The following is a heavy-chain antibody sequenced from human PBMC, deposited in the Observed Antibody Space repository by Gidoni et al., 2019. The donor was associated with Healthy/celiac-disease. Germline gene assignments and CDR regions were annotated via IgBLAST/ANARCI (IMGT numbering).Heavy chain of an antibody. CDR3: ARDGGYSYGYYFDY. Sequence: EVQLVESGGGLVKPGGSLRLSCDASGFPFRSYSMNWVRQAPGKGLEWVSSISSSSSYIYYADSVKGRFTISRDNAKNSLYLQMNSLRAEDTAVYYCARDGGYSYGYYFDYWGQGTLVTVSS. CDR2: ISSSSSYI. V-gene: IGHV3-21*01. J-gene: IGHJ4*02. D-gene: IGHD5-18*01. CDR1: GFPFRSYS.